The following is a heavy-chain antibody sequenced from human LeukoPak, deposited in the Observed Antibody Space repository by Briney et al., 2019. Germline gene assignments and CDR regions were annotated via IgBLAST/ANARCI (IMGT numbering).Heavy chain of an antibody. CDR1: GVSFSGYY. CDR3: ARGYGSGSYFNY. CDR2: INRGGST. D-gene: IGHD3-10*01. Sequence: PSETLSLTCGVSGVSFSGYYWSWLRQPPGKALDWLGEINRGGSTNYNSSLKSRVTISVDTSKNQFSLKLSSVTAADTAVYYCARGYGSGSYFNYWGQGTLVTGSS. V-gene: IGHV4-34*01. J-gene: IGHJ4*02.